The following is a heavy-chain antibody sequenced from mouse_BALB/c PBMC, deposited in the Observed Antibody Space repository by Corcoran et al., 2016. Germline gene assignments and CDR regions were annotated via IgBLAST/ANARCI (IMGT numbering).Heavy chain of an antibody. V-gene: IGHV1S136*01. CDR3: ARTSTMITRYVDV. CDR1: GYTFTSYV. D-gene: IGHD2-4*01. CDR2: INPYNDGT. Sequence: EVQLQQSGPELVKPWASVKMSCKASGYTFTSYVMHWVKQKPGQGLEWIGYINPYNDGTKYNEKFKGKATLTSDKSSSTAYMELSSLTSEDSAVYYCARTSTMITRYVDVWGAGTTVTVSS. J-gene: IGHJ1*01.